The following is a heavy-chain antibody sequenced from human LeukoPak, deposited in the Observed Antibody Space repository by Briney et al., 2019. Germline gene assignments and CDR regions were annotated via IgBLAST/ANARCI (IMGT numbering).Heavy chain of an antibody. CDR2: ISCSGGST. CDR3: ARLQYSSSWYGRGYFDY. V-gene: IGHV3-23*01. D-gene: IGHD6-13*01. CDR1: GFTFSSYW. Sequence: GGSLRLSCAASGFTFSSYWMSWVRQAPGKGLEWVSAISCSGGSTYYADSVKGRFTISRDNAKNSLYLQMNSLRAEDTAVYYCARLQYSSSWYGRGYFDYWGQGTLVTVSS. J-gene: IGHJ4*02.